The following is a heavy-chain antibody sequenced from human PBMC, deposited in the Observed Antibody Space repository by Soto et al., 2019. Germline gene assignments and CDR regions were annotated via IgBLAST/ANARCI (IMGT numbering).Heavy chain of an antibody. V-gene: IGHV4-30-4*01. CDR1: GDSISSDDYS. CDR2: IYYNGNT. CDR3: ARLSGSYNERYFDY. D-gene: IGHD1-26*01. Sequence: PSETLSLTCTVSGDSISSDDYSWSWIRQPPGKGLEWVGYIYYNGNTHYNPSLKSRVTISVDTSNNQFSLKVKSVTAADTAVYYCARLSGSYNERYFDYWGQGTLVTVSS. J-gene: IGHJ4*02.